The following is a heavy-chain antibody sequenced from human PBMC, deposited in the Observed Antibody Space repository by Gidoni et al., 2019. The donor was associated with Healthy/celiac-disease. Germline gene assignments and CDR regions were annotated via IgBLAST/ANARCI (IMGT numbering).Heavy chain of an antibody. CDR2: IIPIFGTA. D-gene: IGHD3-9*01. J-gene: IGHJ4*02. V-gene: IGHV1-69*01. Sequence: QVQLVQSEAEVKKPGSAVKVSCKASGSTFSSYAISWVRQAPGQGLEWMGGIIPIFGTANYAQKFQGRVTITADESTSTAYMELSSLRSEDTAVYYCARSDYDILTGYYRVWGQGTLVTVSS. CDR1: GSTFSSYA. CDR3: ARSDYDILTGYYRV.